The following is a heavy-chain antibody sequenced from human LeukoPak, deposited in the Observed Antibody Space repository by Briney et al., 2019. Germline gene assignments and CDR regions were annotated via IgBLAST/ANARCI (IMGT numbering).Heavy chain of an antibody. CDR1: GFTFSSYG. CDR3: AKDWDSSGYCHLDY. J-gene: IGHJ4*02. Sequence: GGSLRLSCAASGFTFSSYGMHWVRQASGKGLEWVAVISYDGSNKYYADSVKGRFTISRDNSKNTLYLQMNSLRAEDTAVYYRAKDWDSSGYCHLDYWGQGTLVTVSS. CDR2: ISYDGSNK. V-gene: IGHV3-30*18. D-gene: IGHD3-22*01.